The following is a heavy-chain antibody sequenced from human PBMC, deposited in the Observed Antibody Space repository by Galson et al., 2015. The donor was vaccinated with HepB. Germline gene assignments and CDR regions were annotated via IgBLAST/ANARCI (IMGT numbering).Heavy chain of an antibody. CDR3: AQLPPVAVAGIDY. CDR1: GFTFSNYV. V-gene: IGHV3-23*01. J-gene: IGHJ4*02. CDR2: ISAGGDST. Sequence: SLRLSCAASGFTFSNYVMTWVRQAPGKGLEWVSAISAGGDSTYYADSVRGRFTISRDNSKNTLYLQINSLRADDTAVYYCAQLPPVAVAGIDYWGQGTLVTVSS. D-gene: IGHD6-19*01.